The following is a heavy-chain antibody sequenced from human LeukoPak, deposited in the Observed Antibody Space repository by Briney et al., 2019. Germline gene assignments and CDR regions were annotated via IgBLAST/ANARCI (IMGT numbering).Heavy chain of an antibody. CDR1: GGSISSSSYY. D-gene: IGHD5-24*01. CDR3: ASRDGYNPEGAFDI. V-gene: IGHV4-39*07. J-gene: IGHJ3*02. Sequence: SETLSLTCTVSGGSISSSSYYWGWIRQPPGKGLEWIGSIYYSGSTYYNPSLKSRVTISVDTSKNQFSLKLSSVTAADTAVYYCASRDGYNPEGAFDIWGQGTMVTVSS. CDR2: IYYSGST.